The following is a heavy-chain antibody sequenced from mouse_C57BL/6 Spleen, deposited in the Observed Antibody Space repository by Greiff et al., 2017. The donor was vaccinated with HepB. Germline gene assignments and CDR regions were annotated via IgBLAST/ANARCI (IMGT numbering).Heavy chain of an antibody. CDR2: ILPGSGST. Sequence: VKLVESGAELMKPGASVKLSCKATGYTFTGYWIEWVKQRPGHGLEWIGEILPGSGSTNYNVKFKGKATFTADTSSNTAYMQLSSLTTEDSAIYYCARAGTRAYWGQGTLVTVSS. CDR3: ARAGTRAY. D-gene: IGHD4-1*01. J-gene: IGHJ3*01. CDR1: GYTFTGYW. V-gene: IGHV1-9*01.